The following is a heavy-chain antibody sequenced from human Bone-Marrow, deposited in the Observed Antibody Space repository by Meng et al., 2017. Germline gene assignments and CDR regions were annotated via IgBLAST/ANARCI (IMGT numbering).Heavy chain of an antibody. CDR2: ISSSGSTT. CDR3: AGDQGWELIDT. CDR1: GFTFSSYE. Sequence: GGSLRLSCAASGFTFSSYEMNWVRQAPGKGLEWVTYISSSGSTTYYADSVKGRSTISRDNAKDSLYLQVSGLRAEDTTIYYCAGDQGWELIDTWGQATLVTVSS. J-gene: IGHJ5*02. D-gene: IGHD1-26*01. V-gene: IGHV3-48*03.